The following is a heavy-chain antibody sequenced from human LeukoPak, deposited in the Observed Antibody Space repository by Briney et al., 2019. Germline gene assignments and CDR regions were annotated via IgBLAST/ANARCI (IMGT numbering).Heavy chain of an antibody. J-gene: IGHJ4*02. D-gene: IGHD3-10*01. Sequence: PGASLRLSCAASGFTMSNNYMSWVRHAPGKGPEWVSVIYDGGITYYTDSVKGRFTISRDDSTNTLHLQMNSLRVDDTAVYYCARDRDYSGSGSPDSWGQGTLVTVS. CDR2: IYDGGIT. CDR3: ARDRDYSGSGSPDS. V-gene: IGHV3-66*01. CDR1: GFTMSNNY.